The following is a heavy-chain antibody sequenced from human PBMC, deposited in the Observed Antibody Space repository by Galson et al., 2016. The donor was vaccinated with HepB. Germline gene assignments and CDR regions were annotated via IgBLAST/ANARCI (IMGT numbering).Heavy chain of an antibody. CDR1: GFSFKTFA. J-gene: IGHJ6*04. V-gene: IGHV3-23*01. D-gene: IGHD7-27*01. CDR3: AEDLAGSSPYYDGMDV. CDR2: ISAAATNT. Sequence: SLRLSCAASGFSFKTFAMNWVRQAPGKGLEWVSSISAAATNTFYADSVRGRFTISRDNSKNALYLQMDGLRDDDTAVYYCAEDLAGSSPYYDGMDVWGNGTTVSVAS.